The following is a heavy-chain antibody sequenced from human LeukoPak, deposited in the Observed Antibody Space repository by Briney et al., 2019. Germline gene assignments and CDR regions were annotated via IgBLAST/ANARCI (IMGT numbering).Heavy chain of an antibody. D-gene: IGHD2-15*01. CDR1: GYTVTRYD. CDR3: ARARGERVVVAAY. Sequence: GASVKVSCKASGYTVTRYDINWVRQATGQGLEWMGWMNPNSGNTGYAQKFQGRVTMTRNTSISTAYMELSSLRCEDTAVYYCARARGERVVVAAYWGQGTVVTVSS. CDR2: MNPNSGNT. V-gene: IGHV1-8*01. J-gene: IGHJ4*02.